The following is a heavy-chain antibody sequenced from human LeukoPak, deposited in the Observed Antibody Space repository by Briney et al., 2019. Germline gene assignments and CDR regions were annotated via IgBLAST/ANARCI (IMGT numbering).Heavy chain of an antibody. D-gene: IGHD3-10*01. CDR1: GFTFSSYW. V-gene: IGHV3-7*04. Sequence: GGSLRLSCAASGFTFSSYWMSWVRQAPGKGLEWVANIKQDGSEKYYVDSVKGRFTTSRDNAKNSLYLQMNSLRAEDTAVYYCASDREYYYGSGSFDYWGQGTLVTVSS. J-gene: IGHJ4*02. CDR3: ASDREYYYGSGSFDY. CDR2: IKQDGSEK.